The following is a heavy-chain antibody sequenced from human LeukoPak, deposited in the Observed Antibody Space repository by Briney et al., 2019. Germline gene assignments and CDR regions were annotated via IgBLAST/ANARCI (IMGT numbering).Heavy chain of an antibody. Sequence: GGSLRLSCAASGFTVSSNYMSWVRQAPGKGLEWVSVIYSCGSTYYADSVKGRFTISRDNSKNTLYLQMNSLRAEDTAVYYCATRYCSIAACQASSYKCMDDWGKGTTVIVSS. J-gene: IGHJ6*04. CDR3: ATRYCSIAACQASSYKCMDD. CDR2: IYSCGST. D-gene: IGHD2-2*01. V-gene: IGHV3-66*01. CDR1: GFTVSSNY.